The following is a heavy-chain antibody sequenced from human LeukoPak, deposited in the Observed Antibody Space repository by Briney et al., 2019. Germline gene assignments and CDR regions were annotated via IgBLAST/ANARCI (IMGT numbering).Heavy chain of an antibody. CDR3: ARGYYDSSGYPRDY. J-gene: IGHJ4*02. Sequence: SETLSLTCTVSGYSISSGYYWGWIRQPPGKGLEWIGSICHSGSTYYNPSLKSRVTISVDTSKNQFSLKLSSVTAADTTVYYCARGYYDSSGYPRDYWGQGTLVTVSS. D-gene: IGHD3-22*01. V-gene: IGHV4-38-2*02. CDR2: ICHSGST. CDR1: GYSISSGYY.